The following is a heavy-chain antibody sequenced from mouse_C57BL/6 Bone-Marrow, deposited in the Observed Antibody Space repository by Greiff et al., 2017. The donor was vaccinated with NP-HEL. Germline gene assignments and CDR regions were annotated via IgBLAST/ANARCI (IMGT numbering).Heavy chain of an antibody. V-gene: IGHV5-12*01. CDR3: ASPLWSYYYAMDY. D-gene: IGHD1-1*02. Sequence: EVKLVESGGGLVQPGGSLKLSCAASGFTFSDYYMYWVRQTPEKRLEWVAYISNGGGSTYYPDTVKGRFTISRDNAKNTLYLQMSRLKSEDTAMYYCASPLWSYYYAMDYWGQGTSVTVSS. CDR2: ISNGGGST. CDR1: GFTFSDYY. J-gene: IGHJ4*01.